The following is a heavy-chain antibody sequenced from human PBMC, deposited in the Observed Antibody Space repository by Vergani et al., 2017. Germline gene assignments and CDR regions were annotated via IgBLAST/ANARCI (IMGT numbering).Heavy chain of an antibody. J-gene: IGHJ3*02. V-gene: IGHV3-23*01. Sequence: EVQLLESGGGLVQPGGSLRLSCAASGFTFSSYAMSWVRQAPGKGLEWVSAISGSGGSTYYADSVKGRFTISRDNSKNTLYLQMNSLRAEDTAVYYCAKEEAEYSGSYYEDDAFDIWGQGTMVTVSS. CDR1: GFTFSSYA. D-gene: IGHD1-26*01. CDR3: AKEEAEYSGSYYEDDAFDI. CDR2: ISGSGGST.